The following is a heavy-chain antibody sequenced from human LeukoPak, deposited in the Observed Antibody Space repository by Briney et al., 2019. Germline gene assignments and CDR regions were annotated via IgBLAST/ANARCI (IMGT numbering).Heavy chain of an antibody. CDR1: GGSISSSSYY. CDR2: IYYSGST. V-gene: IGHV4-39*07. CDR3: ARVRGSYLDY. Sequence: PSETLSLTCTVSGGSISSSSYYWGWIRQPPGKGLEWIGSIYYSGSTYYNPSLKSRVTISVDTSKNQFSLKLSSVTAADTAVYYCARVRGSYLDYWGQGTLVTVSS. J-gene: IGHJ4*02. D-gene: IGHD1-26*01.